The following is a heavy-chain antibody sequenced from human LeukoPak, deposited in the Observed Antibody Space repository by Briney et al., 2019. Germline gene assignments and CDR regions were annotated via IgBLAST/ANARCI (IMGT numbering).Heavy chain of an antibody. CDR3: ARDPIAVAGKFDY. J-gene: IGHJ4*02. V-gene: IGHV1-69*05. Sequence: ASVKVSCKASGGTFSSYAISWVLQAPGQGLEWMGRIIPIFGTANYAQKFQGRVTITTDESTSTAYMELSSLRSEDTAVYYCARDPIAVAGKFDYWGQGTLVTVSS. CDR2: IIPIFGTA. CDR1: GGTFSSYA. D-gene: IGHD6-19*01.